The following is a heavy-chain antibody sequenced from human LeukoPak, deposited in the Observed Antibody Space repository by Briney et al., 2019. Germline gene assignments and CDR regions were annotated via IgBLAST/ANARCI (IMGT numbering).Heavy chain of an antibody. D-gene: IGHD3-10*01. CDR3: AKDRTAVLLWFGELSY. CDR2: IWYDGSNK. J-gene: IGHJ4*02. V-gene: IGHV3-33*06. Sequence: GGSLRLSCAASGFTFSSYGMHWVRQAPGKGLEWVAVIWYDGSNKYYADSVKGRFTISRDNSKNTLYLQMNSLRAEDTAVYYCAKDRTAVLLWFGELSYWGQGTLVIVSS. CDR1: GFTFSSYG.